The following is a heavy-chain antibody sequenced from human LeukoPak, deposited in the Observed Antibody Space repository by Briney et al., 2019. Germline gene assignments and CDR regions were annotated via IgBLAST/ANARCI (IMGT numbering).Heavy chain of an antibody. Sequence: GGSLRLSCAASGFTFGSFSMTWVRQAPGKGLEWFSSISSSGTYIYYADSVKGRFTISSDNAKNSLYLQMNSLRAEDTAVYYCARDPGRSGGSCYSDYWGQGTLVTVSS. J-gene: IGHJ4*02. V-gene: IGHV3-21*01. CDR2: ISSSGTYI. CDR3: ARDPGRSGGSCYSDY. D-gene: IGHD2-15*01. CDR1: GFTFGSFS.